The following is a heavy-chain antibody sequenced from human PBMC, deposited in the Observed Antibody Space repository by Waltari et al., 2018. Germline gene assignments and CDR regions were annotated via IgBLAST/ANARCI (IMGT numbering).Heavy chain of an antibody. CDR3: ARLTVVGPAASSGGFDP. CDR2: IYPGDAKT. D-gene: IGHD2-2*01. J-gene: IGHJ5*02. V-gene: IGHV5-51*03. CDR1: GYSFTSYW. Sequence: EVQLVQSGAEVKKPGESLKISCKGSGYSFTSYWIGWVRQMTGKGLEWVGSIYPGDAKTNYTPYFQGKVTISADKSSSTAYLELSSLKASDTAMYYCARLTVVGPAASSGGFDPWGQGTLVTVSS.